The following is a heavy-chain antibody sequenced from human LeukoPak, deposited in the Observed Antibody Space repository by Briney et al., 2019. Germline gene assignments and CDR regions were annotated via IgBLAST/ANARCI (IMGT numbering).Heavy chain of an antibody. Sequence: PGGSLRLSCAASGFTFDDYAMHWVRQAPGKGLEWVSLISGDGGSTYYADSVKGRFTISRDNSKNSLYLQMNSLGTEDTALYYCAKDSRMYSSGWYNYWGQGTLVTVSS. V-gene: IGHV3-43*02. CDR1: GFTFDDYA. D-gene: IGHD6-19*01. CDR3: AKDSRMYSSGWYNY. J-gene: IGHJ4*02. CDR2: ISGDGGST.